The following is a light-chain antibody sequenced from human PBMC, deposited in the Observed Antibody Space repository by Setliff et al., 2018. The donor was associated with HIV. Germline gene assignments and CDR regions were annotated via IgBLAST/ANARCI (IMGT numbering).Light chain of an antibody. CDR2: QAS. CDR3: SSYTSSSPGV. J-gene: IGLJ1*01. Sequence: QSALTQPASVSGSPGQSITISCIGTSSDIGRYNLVSWYQQQPGKPPKLMIYQASKRPSGVSNRFSGSKSGNTASLTISGLQAEDEADYYCSSYTSSSPGVFGTGTKV. CDR1: SSDIGRYNL. V-gene: IGLV2-14*02.